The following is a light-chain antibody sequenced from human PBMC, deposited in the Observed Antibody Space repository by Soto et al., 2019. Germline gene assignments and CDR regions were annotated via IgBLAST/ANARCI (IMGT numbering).Light chain of an antibody. CDR1: SSDVGSYNL. Sequence: QSVLTQPASVSGSPGQSITISCTGTSSDVGSYNLVSWCQQHPGKAPKLMIYEGSKRPSGVSNRFSGSKSGNTASLTISGLQAEDEADYYCCSYAGSSTPVVFGGGTQLTVL. CDR3: CSYAGSSTPVV. V-gene: IGLV2-23*01. CDR2: EGS. J-gene: IGLJ2*01.